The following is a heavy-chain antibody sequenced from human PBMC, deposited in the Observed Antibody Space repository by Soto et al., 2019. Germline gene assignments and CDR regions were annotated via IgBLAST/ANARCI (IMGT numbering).Heavy chain of an antibody. J-gene: IGHJ5*02. V-gene: IGHV1-46*03. CDR1: GYTFTSYY. D-gene: IGHD3-3*01. Sequence: GASVKVSCKACGYTFTSYYMHWVRQDPGQGLEWMGIINPSGGSTSYAQKFQGRVTMTRDTSTSTVYMELSSLRSEDTAVYYCAREVLRFFRSKAWFDPWGQGTLVTVSS. CDR2: INPSGGST. CDR3: AREVLRFFRSKAWFDP.